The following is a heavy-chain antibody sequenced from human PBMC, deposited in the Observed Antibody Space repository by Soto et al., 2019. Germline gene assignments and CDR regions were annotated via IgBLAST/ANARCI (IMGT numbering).Heavy chain of an antibody. D-gene: IGHD3-3*01. CDR3: VRGAEGAYYHDY. J-gene: IGHJ4*02. CDR2: VKGDESTT. Sequence: VQLVESGGGSVQPGGSLRLSCAASGFTFSRYWMHWVRQAPGKGLVWVSRVKGDESTTTYADSVKGRFTISRDNAKNTVYLQMNSLRAEDTAVYYCVRGAEGAYYHDYWGQGTLVTVSS. CDR1: GFTFSRYW. V-gene: IGHV3-74*01.